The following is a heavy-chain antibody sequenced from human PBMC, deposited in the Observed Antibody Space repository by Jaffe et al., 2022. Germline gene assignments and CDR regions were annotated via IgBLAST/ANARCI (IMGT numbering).Heavy chain of an antibody. CDR3: ARHRVVVVVAATWTPGDYYFDY. CDR2: IYYSGST. CDR1: GGSISSSSYY. J-gene: IGHJ4*02. V-gene: IGHV4-39*01. Sequence: QLQLQESGPGLVKPSETLSLTCTVSGGSISSSSYYWGWIRQPPGKGLEWIGSIYYSGSTYYNPSLKSRVTISVDTSKNQFSLKLSSVTAADTAVYYCARHRVVVVVAATWTPGDYYFDYWGQGTLVTVSS. D-gene: IGHD2-15*01.